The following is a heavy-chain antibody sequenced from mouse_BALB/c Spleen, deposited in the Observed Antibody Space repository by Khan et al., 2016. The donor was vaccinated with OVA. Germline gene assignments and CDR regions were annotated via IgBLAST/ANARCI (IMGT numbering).Heavy chain of an antibody. J-gene: IGHJ4*01. CDR1: GYTFTEYT. CDR2: INPKNGVT. D-gene: IGHD3-3*01. Sequence: EVQLQESGPELVKPGASVKISCKTSGYTFTEYTLHWVKQSHGKSLEWIGVINPKNGVTSYNQKFKGKATLTVDKSSSTAYMEFRSLTSEDSAVFYCAKDAGRYWGQGTSVTASS. V-gene: IGHV1-18*01. CDR3: AKDAGRY.